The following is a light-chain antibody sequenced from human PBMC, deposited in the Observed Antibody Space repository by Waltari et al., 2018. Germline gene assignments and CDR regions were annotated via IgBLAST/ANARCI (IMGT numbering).Light chain of an antibody. CDR1: SRELGNYKL. CDR3: SSYAGSSKGV. Sequence: QSALTQPASCSGSPGRSITISSTGTSRELGNYKLVSWYHQHPGKAPKLMIYAVSKRPSGVSDRFSGSKSGDMASLTISGLQPEDEAEYFCSSYAGSSKGVFGGGTKVTVL. CDR2: AVS. J-gene: IGLJ2*01. V-gene: IGLV2-23*02.